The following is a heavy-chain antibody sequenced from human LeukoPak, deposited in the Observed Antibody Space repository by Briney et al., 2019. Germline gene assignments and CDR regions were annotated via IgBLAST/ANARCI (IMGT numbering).Heavy chain of an antibody. CDR3: ARERGVTYYYGSGSYPDY. Sequence: SETLSLTCTVSGGSISSDGYYWSWIRQPAGKGLEWIGRIYTSGSTNYNPSLKSQVTISVDTAKNQFSLKLSSVTAADTAVYYCARERGVTYYYGSGSYPDYWGQGTLVAVSS. CDR2: IYTSGST. CDR1: GGSISSDGYY. D-gene: IGHD3-10*01. V-gene: IGHV4-61*02. J-gene: IGHJ4*02.